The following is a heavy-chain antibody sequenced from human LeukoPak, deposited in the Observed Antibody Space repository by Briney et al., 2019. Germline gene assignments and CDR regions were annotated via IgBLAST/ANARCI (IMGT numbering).Heavy chain of an antibody. D-gene: IGHD5-24*01. J-gene: IGHJ4*02. CDR1: GLAVSSNY. V-gene: IGHV3-53*01. CDR2: IYSGGST. Sequence: GGSLRLFCAASGLAVSSNYMSWVRQAPGKGLEWVSLIYSGGSTYYADSVKGRFTISRDNSKNTLYLQMNSLSAEDTAVYYCARTFVSGDGYKVGYFDYWGQGTLVTVSS. CDR3: ARTFVSGDGYKVGYFDY.